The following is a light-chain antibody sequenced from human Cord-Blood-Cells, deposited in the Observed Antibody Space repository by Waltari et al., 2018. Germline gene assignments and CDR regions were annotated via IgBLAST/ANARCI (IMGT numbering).Light chain of an antibody. Sequence: DIQMTQSPSSLSASVGDRVTITCQASQDISNYLNWYQQKPGKAPKLLIYDASNLETGVPSRFSGSGSGTDFTFTISSPQPEDIATYYCQQYDNLLPLTFGGGTKVEMK. V-gene: IGKV1-33*01. CDR2: DAS. J-gene: IGKJ4*01. CDR3: QQYDNLLPLT. CDR1: QDISNY.